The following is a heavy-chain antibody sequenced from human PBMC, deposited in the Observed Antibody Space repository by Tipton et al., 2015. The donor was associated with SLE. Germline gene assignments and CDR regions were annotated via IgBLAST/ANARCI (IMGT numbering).Heavy chain of an antibody. D-gene: IGHD3-16*01. J-gene: IGHJ4*02. Sequence: TLSLTCTVSGGSISNSDYYWGWIRQPPGKGLEWIGSIHYDGSTYYNPSLKSRVTMSVDTSKNQFSLNLRSVTASDAAVYYCASGGGNYYFDFWGQGTRVTVSS. CDR3: ASGGGNYYFDF. V-gene: IGHV4-39*01. CDR2: IHYDGST. CDR1: GGSISNSDYY.